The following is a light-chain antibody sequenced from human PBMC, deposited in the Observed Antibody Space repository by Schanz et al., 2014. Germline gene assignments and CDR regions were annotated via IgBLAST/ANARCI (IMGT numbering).Light chain of an antibody. CDR3: SSYTSSSTQGV. V-gene: IGLV2-14*01. CDR1: SSDVGGYDF. J-gene: IGLJ2*01. Sequence: QSALTQPASVSGSPGQSITISCTGTSSDVGGYDFVSWYQQHPGTAPKLMIYDVSDRPSGVSNRFSGSKSANTASLTISGLQAEDEAAYYCSSYTSSSTQGVFGGGTKLTVL. CDR2: DVS.